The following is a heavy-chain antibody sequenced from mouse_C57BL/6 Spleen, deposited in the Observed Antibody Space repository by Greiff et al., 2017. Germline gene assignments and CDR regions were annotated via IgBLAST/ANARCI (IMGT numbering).Heavy chain of an antibody. Sequence: QVQLQQPGAELVRPGSSVKLSCKASGYTFTSYWMHWVKQRPIQGLEWIGNIDPSDSETHYNQKFKDKATLTVDKSSSTAYMQLSSLTSEDSAVYFCAREGVYDYDEDWYFDVWGTEATATVSS. J-gene: IGHJ1*03. V-gene: IGHV1-52*01. CDR1: GYTFTSYW. D-gene: IGHD2-4*01. CDR3: AREGVYDYDEDWYFDV. CDR2: IDPSDSET.